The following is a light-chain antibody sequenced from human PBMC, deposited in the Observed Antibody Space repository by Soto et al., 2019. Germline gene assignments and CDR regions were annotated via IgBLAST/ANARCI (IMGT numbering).Light chain of an antibody. Sequence: EIVLTQSPATLSLSPGERATLSCRASQSISRYLAWYQQRPGQAPRLLIYDASNRATGIPTRFSGSGSETDFTLTISSLEPEDFAVYYCQQRSSWPLTFGGGTKVEIK. CDR1: QSISRY. CDR2: DAS. J-gene: IGKJ4*01. CDR3: QQRSSWPLT. V-gene: IGKV3-11*01.